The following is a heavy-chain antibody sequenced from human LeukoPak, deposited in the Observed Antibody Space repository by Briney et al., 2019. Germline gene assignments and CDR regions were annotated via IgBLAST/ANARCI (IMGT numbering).Heavy chain of an antibody. Sequence: GGSLRLSCAASGFTFSIYGMHWVRQAPGKGLEWVAVIWNDGSNKYYADSVKGRFTISRDNAKNTLYLQMNSLRAEDTAVYYCARVRLDSSERYLDAFENWGQGTMVTVSS. CDR2: IWNDGSNK. V-gene: IGHV3-33*01. J-gene: IGHJ3*02. D-gene: IGHD6-19*01. CDR1: GFTFSIYG. CDR3: ARVRLDSSERYLDAFEN.